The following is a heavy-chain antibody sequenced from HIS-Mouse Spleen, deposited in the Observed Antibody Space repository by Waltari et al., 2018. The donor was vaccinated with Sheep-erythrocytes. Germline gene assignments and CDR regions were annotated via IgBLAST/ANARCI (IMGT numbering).Heavy chain of an antibody. D-gene: IGHD7-27*01. CDR1: GGPISSGGYY. CDR2: IYFSGST. CDR3: ARDRLGIFGY. Sequence: QVQLQASGPGLVKPSQTLSLTCTVSGGPISSGGYYWSCVRQHPGKGLEWIGYIYFSGSTYYNPSLKSRVTISVDTSKNQFSLKLSSVTAADTAVYYCARDRLGIFGYWGQGTLVTVSS. V-gene: IGHV4-31*03. J-gene: IGHJ4*02.